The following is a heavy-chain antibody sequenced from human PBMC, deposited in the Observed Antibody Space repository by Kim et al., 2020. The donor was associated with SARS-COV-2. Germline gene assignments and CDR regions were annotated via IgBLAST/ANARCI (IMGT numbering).Heavy chain of an antibody. CDR1: GYTFTSYD. CDR3: ARGSGCSGGSCYSEVDY. V-gene: IGHV1-8*01. CDR2: MNPNSGNT. Sequence: ASVKVSCKASGYTFTSYDINWVRQATGQGLEWMGWMNPNSGNTGYAQKFQGRVTMTRNTSISTAYMELSSLRSEDTAVYYCARGSGCSGGSCYSEVDYWGQGTLVTVSS. D-gene: IGHD2-15*01. J-gene: IGHJ4*02.